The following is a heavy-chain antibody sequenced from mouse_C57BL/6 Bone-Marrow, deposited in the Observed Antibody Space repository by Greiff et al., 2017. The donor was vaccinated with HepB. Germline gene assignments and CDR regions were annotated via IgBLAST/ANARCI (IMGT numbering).Heavy chain of an antibody. D-gene: IGHD2-2*01. J-gene: IGHJ4*01. CDR3: TTWGYNCYAMDY. Sequence: EVQLQQSGAELVRPGASVKLSCTASGFNIKDDYMHWVKQRPEQGLEWIGWIDPENGDTEYASKFQGKATITADTSSNTAYLQLSSLTSEDTAVYYCTTWGYNCYAMDYWGQGTSVTVSS. CDR2: IDPENGDT. V-gene: IGHV14-4*01. CDR1: GFNIKDDY.